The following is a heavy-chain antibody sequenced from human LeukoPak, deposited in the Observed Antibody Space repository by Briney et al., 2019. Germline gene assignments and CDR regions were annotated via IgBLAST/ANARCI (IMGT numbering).Heavy chain of an antibody. J-gene: IGHJ4*02. CDR1: GFTFSSYS. CDR2: ISSSSSTI. V-gene: IGHV3-48*01. CDR3: ARDLVTLY. D-gene: IGHD2-21*02. Sequence: GESLKISCAASGFTFSSYSMNWVRQAPGKGLEWVSYISSSSSTIYYADSVKGRFTISRDNAKNSLYLQMNSLRAEDTAVYYCARDLVTLYWGQGTLVTVSS.